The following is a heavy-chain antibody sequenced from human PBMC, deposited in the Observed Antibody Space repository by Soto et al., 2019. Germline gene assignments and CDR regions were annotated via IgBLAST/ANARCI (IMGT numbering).Heavy chain of an antibody. CDR3: ARGVPAAILYYYYYYMDV. V-gene: IGHV1-8*01. CDR1: GYTFTSYD. CDR2: MNPNSGNT. D-gene: IGHD2-2*01. J-gene: IGHJ6*03. Sequence: GASVKVSCKASGYTFTSYDINWVRQATGQGLEWMGWMNPNSGNTGYAQKLKGRVTMTRNTSISTAYKELSSLRSENTAVYYCARGVPAAILYYYYYYMDVWGKGTTVTVSS.